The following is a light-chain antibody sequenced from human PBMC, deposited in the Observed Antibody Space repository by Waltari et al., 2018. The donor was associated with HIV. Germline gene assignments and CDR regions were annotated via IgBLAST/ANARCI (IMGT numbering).Light chain of an antibody. CDR2: DVT. J-gene: IGLJ3*02. Sequence: QSALTQPASVSGSPGQSITLSCTGTSNDVGNYKLVSWYQQHPGKAPQLIIYDVTERPAGVANRFSASKSGNTASLTISGLQAEDEADYYCCSYAGTDALWVFGGGTKVTVL. V-gene: IGLV2-23*02. CDR3: CSYAGTDALWV. CDR1: SNDVGNYKL.